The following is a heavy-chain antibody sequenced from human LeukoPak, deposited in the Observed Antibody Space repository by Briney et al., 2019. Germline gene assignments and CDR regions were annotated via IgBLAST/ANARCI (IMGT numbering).Heavy chain of an antibody. V-gene: IGHV4-30-2*01. CDR1: GGSISSGSYS. Sequence: PSQTLSLTCAVSGGSISSGSYSWSWIRQPPGKGLEWIGYIYPRGSTYYNPSLKSRVILSLDKSANEFSLNLSSVTAADTAVYYCARFSPRAMGNFLDFWGQGTLVTVSS. CDR3: ARFSPRAMGNFLDF. CDR2: IYPRGST. D-gene: IGHD7-27*01. J-gene: IGHJ4*02.